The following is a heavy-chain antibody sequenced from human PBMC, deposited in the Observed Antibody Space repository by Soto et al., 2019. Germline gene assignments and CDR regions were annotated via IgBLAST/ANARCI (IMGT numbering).Heavy chain of an antibody. CDR1: GYTFTSYG. D-gene: IGHD5-18*01. J-gene: IGHJ6*02. Sequence: ASGKVSCKASGYTFTSYGISWVRQAPGQGLEWMGWISAYNGNTNYAQKLQGRVTMTTDTSTSTAYMELRSLRSDDTAVYYCARDQWIQLWSTGENYYYYGMDVWGQGTTVTVSS. V-gene: IGHV1-18*01. CDR2: ISAYNGNT. CDR3: ARDQWIQLWSTGENYYYYGMDV.